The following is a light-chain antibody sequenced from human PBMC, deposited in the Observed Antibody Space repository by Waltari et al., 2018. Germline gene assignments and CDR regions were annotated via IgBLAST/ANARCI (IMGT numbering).Light chain of an antibody. CDR2: KYT. CDR3: QSADTIGSII. CDR1: ALPMQF. Sequence: SYELTQPPSVSVSPGQTAKIPCPGAALPMQFAPWYQQKPGQAPVVIMYKYTQRPSGIPERFSASTSGTTVTLTIRGVQAEDEADYYCQSADTIGSIIFGGGTKLTVL. J-gene: IGLJ2*01. V-gene: IGLV3-25*03.